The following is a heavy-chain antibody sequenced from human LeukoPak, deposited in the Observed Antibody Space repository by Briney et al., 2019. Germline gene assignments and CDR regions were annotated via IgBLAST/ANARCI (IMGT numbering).Heavy chain of an antibody. Sequence: KPSETLSLTCAVYGGSFSGYYWSWIRQPPGKGLEWIGEINHSGSTNYNPSLKSRVTISVDTSKNPFSLKLSSVTAADTAVYYCARGHQQAGVCDYWGQGTLVTVSS. J-gene: IGHJ4*02. D-gene: IGHD6-13*01. CDR3: ARGHQQAGVCDY. V-gene: IGHV4-34*01. CDR1: GGSFSGYY. CDR2: INHSGST.